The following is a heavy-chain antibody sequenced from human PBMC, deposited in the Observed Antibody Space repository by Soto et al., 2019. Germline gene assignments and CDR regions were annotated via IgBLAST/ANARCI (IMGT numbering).Heavy chain of an antibody. V-gene: IGHV3-74*01. CDR1: GFVFEMYW. CDR3: PRGPLPSSVGTGDF. J-gene: IGHJ6*04. CDR2: ISDDGART. D-gene: IGHD6-13*01. Sequence: PGGALRVSCAASGFVFEMYWMHWVRQTPGKGPEWGSRISDDGARTDYADSVKGRFTISRDNAKNSLYLQMNSLRAEDTAVYYCPRGPLPSSVGTGDFWGVGGTVNGSS.